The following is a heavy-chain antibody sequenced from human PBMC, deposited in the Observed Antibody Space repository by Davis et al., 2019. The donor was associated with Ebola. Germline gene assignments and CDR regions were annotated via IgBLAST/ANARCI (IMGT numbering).Heavy chain of an antibody. CDR1: GGTFSSHA. Sequence: AASVKVSCKASGGTFSSHASSRVRQAPGQGLEWLGRIIPILGIANYAQKFQGRVTITADKSTSTAYMELSSLRSEDTAVYYCASYWGKGNPYYDILTGYYNGMDVWGQGTTVTVSS. J-gene: IGHJ6*02. V-gene: IGHV1-69*04. D-gene: IGHD3-9*01. CDR2: IIPILGIA. CDR3: ASYWGKGNPYYDILTGYYNGMDV.